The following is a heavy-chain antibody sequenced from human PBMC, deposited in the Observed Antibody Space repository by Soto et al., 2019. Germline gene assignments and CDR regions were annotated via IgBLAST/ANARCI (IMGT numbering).Heavy chain of an antibody. CDR3: TTVQDPDNVYYYYGMDV. V-gene: IGHV3-15*07. Sequence: GSLRLSCAAPGFTFSNAWMNWVRQAPGKGLEWVGRIKSKTDGGTTDYAAPVKGRFTISRDDSKNTLYLQMNSLKTEDTAVYYCTTVQDPDNVYYYYGMDVWGQGTTVTVSS. J-gene: IGHJ6*02. CDR1: GFTFSNAW. CDR2: IKSKTDGGTT. D-gene: IGHD2-8*01.